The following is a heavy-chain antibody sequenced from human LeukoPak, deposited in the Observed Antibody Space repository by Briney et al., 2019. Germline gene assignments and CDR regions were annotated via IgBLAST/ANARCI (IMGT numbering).Heavy chain of an antibody. Sequence: GASVKVSCKASGGTFSSYAISWVRQAPGQGLEWMGGIIPIFGTANYAQKFQGRVTITTDESTSTAYMELRSLRSDDTAVYYCARINLRGFDYWGQGTLVTVSS. CDR3: ARINLRGFDY. CDR1: GGTFSSYA. CDR2: IIPIFGTA. D-gene: IGHD3-10*01. V-gene: IGHV1-69*05. J-gene: IGHJ4*02.